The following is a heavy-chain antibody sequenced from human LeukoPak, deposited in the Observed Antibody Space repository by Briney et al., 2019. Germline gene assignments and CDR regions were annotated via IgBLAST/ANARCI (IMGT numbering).Heavy chain of an antibody. J-gene: IGHJ5*02. Sequence: ASVKVSCKASGYTFTSYGISWVRQAPGQGLEWMGWISAYNGNTNYAQKLQGRVTMTTDTSPSTAYMELRSLRSDDTAVYYCAREGGYCSSTSCSAFDPWSQGTLVTVSS. CDR3: AREGGYCSSTSCSAFDP. D-gene: IGHD2-2*01. CDR1: GYTFTSYG. V-gene: IGHV1-18*01. CDR2: ISAYNGNT.